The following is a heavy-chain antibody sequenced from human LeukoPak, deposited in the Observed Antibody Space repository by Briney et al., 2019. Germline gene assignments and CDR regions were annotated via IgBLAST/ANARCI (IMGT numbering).Heavy chain of an antibody. J-gene: IGHJ4*02. CDR2: ISSSGSTI. Sequence: GGSLRLSCVASGFTFTSYEMNWVRQAPGKGLEWVSYISSSGSTIYNTDSVKGRLTISRDNAKNSLYLQMNSLRAEDTAVYYCARDLGCSGGSCYPSFDYWGQGTLVTVSS. D-gene: IGHD2-15*01. CDR3: ARDLGCSGGSCYPSFDY. V-gene: IGHV3-48*03. CDR1: GFTFTSYE.